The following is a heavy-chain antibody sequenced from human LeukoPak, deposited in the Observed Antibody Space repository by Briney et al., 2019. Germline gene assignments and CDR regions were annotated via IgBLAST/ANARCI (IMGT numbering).Heavy chain of an antibody. D-gene: IGHD2-2*01. V-gene: IGHV3-48*01. CDR1: GFTFSSYS. CDR2: ISSSSSTI. J-gene: IGHJ4*02. CDR3: ARDMRYCSSTSCYAAGY. Sequence: GGSLRLSCAASGFTFSSYSMNWVRQAPGKGLEWVSYISSSSSTIYYADSVKGRFTISRDNAKNSLYLQMNSLRAEDTAVYYCARDMRYCSSTSCYAAGYWGQGTLVTVSS.